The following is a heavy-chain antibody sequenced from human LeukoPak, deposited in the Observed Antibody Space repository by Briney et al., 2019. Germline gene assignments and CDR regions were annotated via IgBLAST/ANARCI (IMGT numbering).Heavy chain of an antibody. CDR1: GFGFSSFA. CDR3: TKELHVAVAVADYYYFYMDA. D-gene: IGHD6-19*01. V-gene: IGHV3-23*01. Sequence: PGGSLRLFCAASGFGFSSFAMGWVRQSPGKGLECLSTINGGGNTTFYADSVKGRFTISRDNSKNTLHLHMDSLRPDDTAIYYCTKELHVAVAVADYYYFYMDAWGRGTAVTVSS. CDR2: INGGGNTT. J-gene: IGHJ6*03.